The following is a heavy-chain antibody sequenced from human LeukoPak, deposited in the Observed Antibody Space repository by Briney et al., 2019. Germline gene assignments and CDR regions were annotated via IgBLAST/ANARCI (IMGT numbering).Heavy chain of an antibody. CDR3: AKLNWNDGIDY. CDR1: GFTFSSYG. V-gene: IGHV3-30*18. D-gene: IGHD1-1*01. Sequence: GGSLRLSCAASGFTFSSYGMHWVRQAPGKGLEWVAVISYDGSNKYYADSVKGRFTISRDNSKSTLYLQMNSLRAEDTAVYYCAKLNWNDGIDYWGQGTLVTVSS. CDR2: ISYDGSNK. J-gene: IGHJ4*02.